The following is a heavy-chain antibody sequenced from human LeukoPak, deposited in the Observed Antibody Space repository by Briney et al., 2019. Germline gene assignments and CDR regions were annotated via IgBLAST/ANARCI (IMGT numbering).Heavy chain of an antibody. CDR2: VYTSNSET. J-gene: IGHJ4*02. CDR1: GYRFTDYW. CDR3: ARHRYSGSDTQGFDY. Sequence: GESLKIPCKGSGYRFTDYWIAWVRQMPGKGLEWMGIVYTSNSETRYSPSFQGQVTISADKSISTGYQQWSSLKASDTAMYFCARHRYSGSDTQGFDYWGQGTLVTVSS. D-gene: IGHD5-12*01. V-gene: IGHV5-51*01.